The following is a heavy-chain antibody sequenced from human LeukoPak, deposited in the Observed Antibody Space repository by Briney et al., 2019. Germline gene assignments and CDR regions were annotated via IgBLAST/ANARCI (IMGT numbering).Heavy chain of an antibody. D-gene: IGHD3-9*01. J-gene: IGHJ5*02. CDR1: GYTFTSYG. Sequence: ASVKVSCKASGYTFTSYGISWVRQAPGQGLEWMGWISAYNGNTNYAQKLQGRVTMTTDTSTSTAYMELRSLRSDDTAVYYCAGYYDILTGSHWFDPWGQGTLVTVSS. CDR2: ISAYNGNT. V-gene: IGHV1-18*01. CDR3: AGYYDILTGSHWFDP.